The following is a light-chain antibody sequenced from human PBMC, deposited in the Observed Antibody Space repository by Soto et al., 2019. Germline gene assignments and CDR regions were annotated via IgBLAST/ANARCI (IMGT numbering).Light chain of an antibody. CDR1: QSITSY. CDR3: QQSYSTPYT. CDR2: AAS. V-gene: IGKV1-39*01. J-gene: IGKJ2*01. Sequence: DIQMTQSPSSLSASVGDRVTITCRASQSITSYLNWYQQKPGKAPKLLIYAASSLQSGVPSRFSGSGSATDFTLTINSLQPEDFATYYCQQSYSTPYTFGQGTKLEIK.